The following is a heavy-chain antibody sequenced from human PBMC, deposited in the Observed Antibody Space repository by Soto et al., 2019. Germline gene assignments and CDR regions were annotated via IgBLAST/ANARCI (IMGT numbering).Heavy chain of an antibody. CDR3: ARNVERDYGDYRCDY. CDR2: ISAYNGNT. J-gene: IGHJ4*02. D-gene: IGHD4-17*01. Sequence: SVKVSCKATGYTFTSDGISWVGQAPVQGLEWMGWISAYNGNTNYAQKLQGRVTMTTDTSTSTAYMELRSLRSDDTAVYYCARNVERDYGDYRCDYWGQGTLVTGSS. CDR1: GYTFTSDG. V-gene: IGHV1-18*04.